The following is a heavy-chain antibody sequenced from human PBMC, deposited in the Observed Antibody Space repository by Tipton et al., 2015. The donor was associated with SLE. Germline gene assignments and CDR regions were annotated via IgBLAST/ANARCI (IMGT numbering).Heavy chain of an antibody. Sequence: TLSLTCTVSGGSISSSSYYWGWIRQPPGKGLEWIGSIYYSGSTYYNASLKSRVTTSVDTSKNQFSLKLSSVTAADTAVYYCAREGCNSTSCYTGGWFDSWGQGTLVTVSS. CDR2: IYYSGST. CDR1: GGSISSSSYY. D-gene: IGHD2-2*02. J-gene: IGHJ5*01. V-gene: IGHV4-39*07. CDR3: AREGCNSTSCYTGGWFDS.